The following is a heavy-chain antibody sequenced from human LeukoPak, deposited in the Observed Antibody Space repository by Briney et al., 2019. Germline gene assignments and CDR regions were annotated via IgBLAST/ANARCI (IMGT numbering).Heavy chain of an antibody. D-gene: IGHD3-10*01. Sequence: GASVKVSCKASGYTFSSYDINWVRQATGQGLERMGWMNPNSGNTGYAQRFQGRVTMTRNTSISTAYMELSSLRSEDTAVYYRARIQYYYGSGYYYGMDVWGQGTTVTVSS. CDR1: GYTFSSYD. CDR2: MNPNSGNT. V-gene: IGHV1-8*01. CDR3: ARIQYYYGSGYYYGMDV. J-gene: IGHJ6*02.